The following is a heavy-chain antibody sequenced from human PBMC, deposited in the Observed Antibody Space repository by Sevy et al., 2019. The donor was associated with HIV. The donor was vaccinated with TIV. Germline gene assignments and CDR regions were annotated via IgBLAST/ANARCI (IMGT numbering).Heavy chain of an antibody. V-gene: IGHV3-30-3*01. CDR2: ILYDGSNK. CDR1: GFTFSSYA. Sequence: GGSLRLSCAASGFTFSSYAMHWVRQAPGKGLEWVAVILYDGSNKYYADSVKGRFTISRDNFENTLSLQMNSLRAEDTAVYYCARGRYCISSSCPPYFQHWGQGTLVTVSS. CDR3: ARGRYCISSSCPPYFQH. D-gene: IGHD2-2*01. J-gene: IGHJ1*01.